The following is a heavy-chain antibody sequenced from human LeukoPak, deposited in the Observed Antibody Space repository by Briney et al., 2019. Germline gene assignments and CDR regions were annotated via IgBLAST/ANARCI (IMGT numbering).Heavy chain of an antibody. CDR2: TYYSGNP. D-gene: IGHD1-14*01. CDR1: GGSMSNYY. Sequence: SETLSLTCTVSGGSMSNYYWYWMRQPPGKGLGWIAYTYYSGNPNYNPSLKSRATISVDTSKNQFSLKLSSVTAADTAVYYCAKGGPEASAGLSWFDPWGQGTLVTVSS. V-gene: IGHV4-59*01. CDR3: AKGGPEASAGLSWFDP. J-gene: IGHJ5*02.